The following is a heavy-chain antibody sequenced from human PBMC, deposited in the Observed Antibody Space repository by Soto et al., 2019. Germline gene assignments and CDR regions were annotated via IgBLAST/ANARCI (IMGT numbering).Heavy chain of an antibody. J-gene: IGHJ4*02. CDR2: FYWDDDK. Sequence: QITLKESGPTLVRPAQTLTLTCDFSGFSLSTYHMGVAWIRQPPGKALEWLALFYWDDDKRYSPSLKVRLASSKDTSSNQVVLTITNIDPGDSATYFCAHAGDYDLLTFDHWGPGTLVTVSS. CDR1: GFSLSTYHMG. CDR3: AHAGDYDLLTFDH. V-gene: IGHV2-5*02. D-gene: IGHD4-17*01.